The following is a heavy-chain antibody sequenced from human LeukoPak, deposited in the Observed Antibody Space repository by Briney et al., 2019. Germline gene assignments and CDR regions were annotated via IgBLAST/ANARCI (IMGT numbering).Heavy chain of an antibody. Sequence: GGSLRLSCAASGFIFSNDAMHWVRQAPGKGLEWVAFIWSDGSNKYYADSVKGRFTISRDNSEDTLYLQMNSLRVEDTVVYYCARDPAGSGFAFDSWGQGALVTVSS. D-gene: IGHD1-1*01. CDR2: IWSDGSNK. J-gene: IGHJ4*02. CDR3: ARDPAGSGFAFDS. CDR1: GFIFSNDA. V-gene: IGHV3-33*01.